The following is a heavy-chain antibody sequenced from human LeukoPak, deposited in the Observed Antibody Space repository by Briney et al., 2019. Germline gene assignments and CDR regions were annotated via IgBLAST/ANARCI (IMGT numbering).Heavy chain of an antibody. CDR1: GGSIRNYY. CDR3: ARWADYGLVYWYFDL. J-gene: IGHJ2*01. D-gene: IGHD4-17*01. Sequence: NPSETLSLTCTVSGGSIRNYYWSWIRQPPGKGLEWIGEIYYSGSTNYNSSLKSRVTISLDTPKNQFSLKLSSVTAADTAVYYCARWADYGLVYWYFDLWGRGTLVTVSS. CDR2: IYYSGST. V-gene: IGHV4-59*01.